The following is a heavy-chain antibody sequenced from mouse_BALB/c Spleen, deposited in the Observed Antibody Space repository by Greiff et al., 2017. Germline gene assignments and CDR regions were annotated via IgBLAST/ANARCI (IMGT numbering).Heavy chain of an antibody. CDR3: ARGGWAFDY. J-gene: IGHJ2*01. V-gene: IGHV5-17*02. CDR1: GFTFSSFG. Sequence: EVKVVESGGGLVQPGGSRKLSCAASGFTFSSFGMHWVRQAPEKGLEWVAYISSGSSTIYYADTVKGRFTISRDNPKNTLFLQMTSLRSEDTAMYYCARGGWAFDYWGQGTTLTVSS. CDR2: ISSGSSTI. D-gene: IGHD3-3*01.